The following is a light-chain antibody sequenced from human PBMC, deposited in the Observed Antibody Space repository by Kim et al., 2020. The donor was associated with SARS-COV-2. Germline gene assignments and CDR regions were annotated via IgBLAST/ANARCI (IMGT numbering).Light chain of an antibody. V-gene: IGKV3-11*01. J-gene: IGKJ4*01. CDR1: QSVSAY. Sequence: PGERATLSCRANQSVSAYLDWYQHKPGQAPRLLIYEASKWATGIPDRFSGSGSGTDFSLTISSLESEDFAVYYCQQRSNWPPALTFGGGTKVDIK. CDR3: QQRSNWPPALT. CDR2: EAS.